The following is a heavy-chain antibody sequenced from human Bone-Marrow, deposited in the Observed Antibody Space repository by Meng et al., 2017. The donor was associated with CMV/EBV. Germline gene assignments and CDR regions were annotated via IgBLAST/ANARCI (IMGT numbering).Heavy chain of an antibody. CDR1: GYTFTGYY. CDR2: INPNSGGT. V-gene: IGHV1-2*02. J-gene: IGHJ4*02. Sequence: ASVKVSCKASGYTFTGYYMHWVRQAPGQGLEWMGWINPNSGGTNYAQKFQGRVTMTRDTSISTAYMELSSLRSEDTAMYYCARNAEANTNYQSPDYWGQGTLVTGSS. CDR3: ARNAEANTNYQSPDY. D-gene: IGHD2-2*01.